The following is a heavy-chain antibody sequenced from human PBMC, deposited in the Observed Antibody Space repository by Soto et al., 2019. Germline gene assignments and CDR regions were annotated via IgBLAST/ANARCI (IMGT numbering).Heavy chain of an antibody. CDR3: ARDPHVLRFLEWLFYFDY. J-gene: IGHJ4*02. D-gene: IGHD3-3*01. CDR1: GFTFSGSA. Sequence: GGSLRLSCAASGFTFSGSAMHWVRQAPGKGLEWVAIISYDGSNKYYADSVKGRFTISRDNAKNSLYLQMNSLRAEDTAVYYCARDPHVLRFLEWLFYFDYWGQGTLVTVSS. V-gene: IGHV3-30-3*01. CDR2: ISYDGSNK.